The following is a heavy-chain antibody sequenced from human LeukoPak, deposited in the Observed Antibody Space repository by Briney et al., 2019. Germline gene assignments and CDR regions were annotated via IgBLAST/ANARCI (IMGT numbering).Heavy chain of an antibody. CDR3: ATRHYYYYGMDV. Sequence: SETLSLTRAVYGGSFSSYYWTWIRQPPGKGLEWIGEINHSGSTNYNPSLKSRVTISVDTSKNQFSLKLSSVTAADTAVYYCATRHYYYYGMDVWGQGTTVTVSS. CDR2: INHSGST. V-gene: IGHV4-34*01. J-gene: IGHJ6*02. CDR1: GGSFSSYY.